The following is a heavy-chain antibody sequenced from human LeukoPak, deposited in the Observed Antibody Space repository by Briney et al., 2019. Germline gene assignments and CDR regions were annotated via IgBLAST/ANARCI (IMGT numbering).Heavy chain of an antibody. Sequence: GESLKISCKGSGYIFTSYWIGWVRQLPGKGLEWMGIIYPGDSDTRYSPSFQGQVTISADKSISTAYLQWSSLKASDTAMYYCTRRIAGSYHDAFDIWGQGTMVTVSS. V-gene: IGHV5-51*01. D-gene: IGHD1-26*01. CDR2: IYPGDSDT. CDR3: TRRIAGSYHDAFDI. CDR1: GYIFTSYW. J-gene: IGHJ3*02.